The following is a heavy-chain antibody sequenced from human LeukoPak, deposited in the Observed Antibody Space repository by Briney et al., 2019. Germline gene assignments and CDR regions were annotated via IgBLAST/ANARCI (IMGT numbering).Heavy chain of an antibody. V-gene: IGHV1-46*01. CDR3: AGYGGNKGIDP. CDR1: GYTFTGYY. D-gene: IGHD4-23*01. J-gene: IGHJ5*02. Sequence: GASVKVSCKASGYTFTGYYMHWVRQAPGQGLEWMGIINPSGGSTSYAQKFQGRVTMTRDTSTSTVYMELSSLRSEDTAVYYCAGYGGNKGIDPWGQGTLVTVSS. CDR2: INPSGGST.